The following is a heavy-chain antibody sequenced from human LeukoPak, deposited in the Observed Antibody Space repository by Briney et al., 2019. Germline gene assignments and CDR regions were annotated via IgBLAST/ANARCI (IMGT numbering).Heavy chain of an antibody. CDR2: IYPGDSDT. CDR1: GYSFTSYW. D-gene: IGHD3-10*01. V-gene: IGHV5-51*01. CDR3: ARLLGAIWFGEFAFDY. J-gene: IGHJ4*02. Sequence: KPGESLKISCKGSGYSFTSYWIGWVRQMPGKGLEWMGIIYPGDSDTRYSPSFQGQVTISADKSISTAYLQWSSLKASDTAMYYCARLLGAIWFGEFAFDYWGQGTLSPSPQ.